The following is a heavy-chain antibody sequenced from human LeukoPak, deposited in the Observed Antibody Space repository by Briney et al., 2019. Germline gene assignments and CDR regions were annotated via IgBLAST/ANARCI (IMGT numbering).Heavy chain of an antibody. V-gene: IGHV4-59*02. CDR3: AGVEGWRYSYGYFDF. Sequence: QVQLQESGPGLVKPSQTLSLTCTVSGESVNNFYCSWIRQSPGKGLEWIGYIQYGGTTTYNPSLKSRVTISADTSKNQVSLTLTSVTAADTAVYYCAGVEGWRYSYGYFDFWGQGTLATVSS. D-gene: IGHD5-18*01. CDR1: GESVNNFY. CDR2: IQYGGTT. J-gene: IGHJ4*02.